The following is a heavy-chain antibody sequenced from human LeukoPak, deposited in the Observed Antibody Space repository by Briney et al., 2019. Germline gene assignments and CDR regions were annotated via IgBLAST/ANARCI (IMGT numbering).Heavy chain of an antibody. CDR3: ASPIRSGCSSTGCSLDY. CDR2: ISAYNGNT. V-gene: IGHV1-18*01. J-gene: IGHJ4*02. CDR1: GYTFTSYG. Sequence: ASVKVSCKASGYTFTSYGISWVRQAPGQGLEWMGWISAYNGNTNYAQKLQGRVTMTTDTSTSTAYMELRSLRSDDTAVYYCASPIRSGCSSTGCSLDYWGQGTLVTVSS. D-gene: IGHD2-2*01.